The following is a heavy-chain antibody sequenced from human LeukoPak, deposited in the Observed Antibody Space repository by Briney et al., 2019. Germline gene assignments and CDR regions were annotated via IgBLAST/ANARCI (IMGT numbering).Heavy chain of an antibody. CDR2: IYYSGST. CDR1: GGSISSSSYY. Sequence: SETLSLTCTVSGGSISSSSYYWGWIRQPPGKGLEWIGSIYYSGSTYYNPSLKSRVTISVDTSKNQFSLKLSSVTAADTAVYYCARQSGSSSVLDYWGQGTLVTVSS. V-gene: IGHV4-39*01. D-gene: IGHD6-6*01. CDR3: ARQSGSSSVLDY. J-gene: IGHJ4*02.